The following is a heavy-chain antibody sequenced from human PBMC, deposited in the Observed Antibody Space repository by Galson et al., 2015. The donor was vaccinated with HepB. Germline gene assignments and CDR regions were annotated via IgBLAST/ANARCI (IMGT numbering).Heavy chain of an antibody. V-gene: IGHV2-5*01. CDR2: IYWNDDK. CDR3: AHMVPPDWFDP. Sequence: ALGKPTQTLTLTCTFSGFSLSTSGVGVGWIRQPPGKALEWLALIYWNDDKRYSPSLKSRLTITKDTSKNQVVLTMTNMDPVGTATYYGAHMVPPDWFDPWGQGTLVTVSS. D-gene: IGHD6-13*01. J-gene: IGHJ5*02. CDR1: GFSLSTSGVG.